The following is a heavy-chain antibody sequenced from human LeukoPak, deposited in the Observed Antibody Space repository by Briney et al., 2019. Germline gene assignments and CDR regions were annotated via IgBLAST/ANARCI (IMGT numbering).Heavy chain of an antibody. CDR1: GYTFTSYY. Sequence: ASVKVSCKASGYTFTSYYMHWVRQAPGRGLEWMGIINPSGGSTSYAQKFQGRVTMTRDTSTSTVYMELSSLRSEDTAVYYCAREVDTAMAYYYFDYWGQGTLVTVPS. D-gene: IGHD5-18*01. V-gene: IGHV1-46*01. CDR3: AREVDTAMAYYYFDY. CDR2: INPSGGST. J-gene: IGHJ4*02.